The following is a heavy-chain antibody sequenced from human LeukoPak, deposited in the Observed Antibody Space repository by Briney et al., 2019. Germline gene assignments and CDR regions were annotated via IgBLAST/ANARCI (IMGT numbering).Heavy chain of an antibody. CDR1: GFTSGSYE. J-gene: IGHJ4*02. D-gene: IGHD1-7*01. CDR2: ISTSGNTR. Sequence: GGSLRLSCAASGFTSGSYEMNWVRQAPGKGLEWVSYISTSGNTRYYADSVKGRFTISRDNAKNSLYLQMNSLRVEDTAVYYCARELSGTTSYYFDYWGQGTLVTVSS. V-gene: IGHV3-48*03. CDR3: ARELSGTTSYYFDY.